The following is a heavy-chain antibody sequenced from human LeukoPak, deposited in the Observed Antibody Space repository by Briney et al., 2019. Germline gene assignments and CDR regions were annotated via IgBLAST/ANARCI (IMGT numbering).Heavy chain of an antibody. D-gene: IGHD2-8*02. Sequence: PGGSLRLSCAASGFTFSDYAMHWVRQAPGKGLEWVAIIWNDGSSIYYADSVKGRFTISRDNSKNTLYLQMNHLRAEDAAVYSCAKDKSGAYYYGMDVWGQGTTVTVSS. V-gene: IGHV3-33*06. J-gene: IGHJ6*02. CDR3: AKDKSGAYYYGMDV. CDR1: GFTFSDYA. CDR2: IWNDGSSI.